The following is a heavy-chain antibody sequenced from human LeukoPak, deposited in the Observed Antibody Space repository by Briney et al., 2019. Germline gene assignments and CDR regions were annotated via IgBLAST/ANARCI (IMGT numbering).Heavy chain of an antibody. CDR1: GYTFTDYY. J-gene: IGHJ4*02. CDR2: INPNGGAT. Sequence: ASVKVSCKGSGYTFTDYYIHWVTHAPRKAREGVGWINPNGGATRYPQKFQGRVTMTRDTSISTAYMELSRLTSDDTALYFCARDSSGGNSFDDWGQGTLLTVSS. D-gene: IGHD4-23*01. V-gene: IGHV1-2*02. CDR3: ARDSSGGNSFDD.